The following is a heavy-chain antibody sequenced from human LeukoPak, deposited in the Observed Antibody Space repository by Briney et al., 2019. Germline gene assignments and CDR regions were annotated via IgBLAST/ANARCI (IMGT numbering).Heavy chain of an antibody. CDR3: ARLSDRGLGSIGY. CDR2: IKQDGGDK. CDR1: GFTFSTYL. D-gene: IGHD3-16*01. Sequence: GGSLRLSCAASGFTFSTYLMTWVRQAPGKGLEWVANIKQDGGDKYYVDSVKGRFSISRDNAKSSLFLQMNCLRAEDTAVYYCARLSDRGLGSIGYWGQGTLVTVSS. J-gene: IGHJ4*02. V-gene: IGHV3-7*05.